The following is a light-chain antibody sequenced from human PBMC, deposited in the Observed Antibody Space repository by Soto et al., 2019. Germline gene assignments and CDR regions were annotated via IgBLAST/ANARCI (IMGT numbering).Light chain of an antibody. J-gene: IGLJ3*02. CDR1: SSDDGDYTY. Sequence: QSALTQPPSASGSPGQSVTISCTGTSSDDGDYTYVSWYQQHPGKAPKLMIYEVNKRPSGVPDRFSGSKSGNTASLTVSGLQAEDESDYYCSSYAGSNNWVFGGGTKLTVL. CDR2: EVN. V-gene: IGLV2-8*01. CDR3: SSYAGSNNWV.